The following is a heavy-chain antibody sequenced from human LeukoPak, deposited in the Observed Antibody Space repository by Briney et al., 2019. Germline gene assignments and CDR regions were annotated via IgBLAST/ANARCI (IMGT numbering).Heavy chain of an antibody. Sequence: SETLSLTCTVSGGSISSGGYYWSWIRQPPGKGLEWIGYIYHSGSTNYNPSLKSRVTISVDTSKNQFSLKLSSVTAADTAVYYCAIKYYYDSSGYYYNDYWGQGTLVTVSS. D-gene: IGHD3-22*01. J-gene: IGHJ4*02. V-gene: IGHV4-30-2*01. CDR1: GGSISSGGYY. CDR3: AIKYYYDSSGYYYNDY. CDR2: IYHSGST.